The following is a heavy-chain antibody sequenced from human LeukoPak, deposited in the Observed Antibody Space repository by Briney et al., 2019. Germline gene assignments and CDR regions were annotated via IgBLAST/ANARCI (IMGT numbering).Heavy chain of an antibody. CDR2: TTNSGTTI. Sequence: GGSLRLSCAASGFTFTDYYMSWIRQAPGKGLEWVSYTTNSGTTIYYADSVKGRFTISRDNAKNSLYLQMNSLRAEDTAVYYCARDGHYDILTGYFQDWGQGTLVTVSS. D-gene: IGHD3-9*01. J-gene: IGHJ1*01. CDR1: GFTFTDYY. CDR3: ARDGHYDILTGYFQD. V-gene: IGHV3-11*01.